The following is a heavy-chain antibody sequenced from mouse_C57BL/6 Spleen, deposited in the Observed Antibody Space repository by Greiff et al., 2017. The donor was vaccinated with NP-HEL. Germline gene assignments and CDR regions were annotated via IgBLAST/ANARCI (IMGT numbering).Heavy chain of an antibody. D-gene: IGHD2-13*01. CDR2: IDPTSGGT. V-gene: IGHV1-72*01. CDR1: GYTFTSYW. CDR3: ANGDYEGWFAD. J-gene: IGHJ3*01. Sequence: VQLQQPGAELVKPGASVKLSCKASGYTFTSYWMHWVKQRPGRGLEWIGRIDPTSGGTKYNEKFKGKATLTVDKSSSTAYMQLSSLTSEDSAFYYSANGDYEGWFADWGQGTPVTVSA.